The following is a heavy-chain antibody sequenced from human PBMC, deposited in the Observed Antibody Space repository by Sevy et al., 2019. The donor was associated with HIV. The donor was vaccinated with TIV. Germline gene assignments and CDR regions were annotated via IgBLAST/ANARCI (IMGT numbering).Heavy chain of an antibody. CDR2: LSFGCGEI. CDR1: GFTFSKYS. CDR3: AREGCTKPHDY. V-gene: IGHV3-23*01. D-gene: IGHD2-8*01. Sequence: GGSLRLSCAASGFTFSKYSMRWVRQPPGKGLEWVSTLSFGCGEINYADSVKGRFTISRDNSKSSVYLQMNNLRPEDTAVYCCAREGCTKPHDYWGQGTLVTVSS. J-gene: IGHJ4*02.